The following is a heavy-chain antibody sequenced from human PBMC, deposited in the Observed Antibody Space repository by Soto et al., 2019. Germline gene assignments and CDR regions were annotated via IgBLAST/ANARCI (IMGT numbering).Heavy chain of an antibody. D-gene: IGHD3-10*01. CDR1: GYTFTGYY. J-gene: IGHJ4*02. CDR2: INPNSGGT. V-gene: IGHV1-2*04. CDR3: ARGRDLWFGELSELDY. Sequence: ASVKVSCKASGYTFTGYYMHWVRQAPGQGLEWMGWINPNSGGTNYAQKFQGWVTMTRDTSISTAYMELSRLRSDDTAVYYCARGRDLWFGELSELDYWGQGTLVTVSS.